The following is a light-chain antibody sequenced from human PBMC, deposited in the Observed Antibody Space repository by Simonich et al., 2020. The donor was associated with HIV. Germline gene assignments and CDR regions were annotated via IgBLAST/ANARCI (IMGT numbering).Light chain of an antibody. CDR1: QSIGSS. V-gene: IGKV6-21*01. Sequence: EVVLTQSPEFQSVNPKEKVTITCRASQSIGSSLHWYKQKPDQSPKLLIKYASQSFSGVPSRFSGSGSGTDFTLTINSLEAEDVATYYCHQSSSLPYTFGQGTKLEIK. CDR2: YAS. CDR3: HQSSSLPYT. J-gene: IGKJ2*01.